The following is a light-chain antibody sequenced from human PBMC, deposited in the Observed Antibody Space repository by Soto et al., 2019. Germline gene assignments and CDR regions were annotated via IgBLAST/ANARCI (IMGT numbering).Light chain of an antibody. CDR1: QSVRSS. Sequence: DIVLTQSPDTLSLSPGERATLSCRASQSVRSSLGWYQQKPGQAPRLLIYDASKRATGIPARFSGSGSGTDFTLTISSLEPEDFAVYYCQQRSNWPPEVTFGPGTKVDIK. V-gene: IGKV3-11*01. CDR3: QQRSNWPPEVT. J-gene: IGKJ3*01. CDR2: DAS.